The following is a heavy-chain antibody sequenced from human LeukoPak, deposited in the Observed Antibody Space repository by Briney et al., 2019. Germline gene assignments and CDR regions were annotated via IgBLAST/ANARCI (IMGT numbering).Heavy chain of an antibody. Sequence: GGSLRLSCAASGFTFSDYYMSWIRQAPGKGLEWVAVISYDGSNKYYADSVKGRFTISRDNSKNTLYLQMNSLRAEDTAVYYCAREGRDYGGTFDYWGQGTLVTVSS. D-gene: IGHD4-23*01. CDR2: ISYDGSNK. CDR1: GFTFSDYY. CDR3: AREGRDYGGTFDY. J-gene: IGHJ4*02. V-gene: IGHV3-30-3*01.